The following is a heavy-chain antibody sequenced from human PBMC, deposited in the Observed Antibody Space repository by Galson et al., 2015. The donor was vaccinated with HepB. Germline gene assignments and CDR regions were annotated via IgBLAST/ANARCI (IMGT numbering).Heavy chain of an antibody. CDR2: IYSGGNT. CDR3: ARIEVTPIRWDYGMDV. D-gene: IGHD2-21*02. Sequence: SLRLSCAASGLSVSSNYMSWVRQAPGKDLEWVSVIYSGGNTYYADSVKGRFTISRDNSKNTVYLQMNSLRAEDSAVYYCARIEVTPIRWDYGMDVWGQGTTVTVSS. J-gene: IGHJ6*02. V-gene: IGHV3-53*01. CDR1: GLSVSSNY.